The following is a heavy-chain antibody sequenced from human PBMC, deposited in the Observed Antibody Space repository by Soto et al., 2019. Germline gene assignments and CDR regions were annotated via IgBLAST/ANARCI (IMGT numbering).Heavy chain of an antibody. CDR3: ANPPKAAYYYGMDV. V-gene: IGHV3-23*01. Sequence: GGSLRLSCAASGFTFSSYAMSWVRQAPGKGLEWVSAISGSGGSTYYADSVKGRFTISRDNSKNTLYLQMNSLRAEDTAVYYCANPPKAAYYYGMDVWGQGTTVTVS. J-gene: IGHJ6*02. CDR1: GFTFSSYA. CDR2: ISGSGGST.